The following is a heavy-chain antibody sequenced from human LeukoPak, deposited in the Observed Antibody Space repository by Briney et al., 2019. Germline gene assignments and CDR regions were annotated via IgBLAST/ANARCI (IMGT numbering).Heavy chain of an antibody. D-gene: IGHD3-22*01. J-gene: IGHJ4*02. CDR1: GFTFSSYV. CDR2: ISGSGGNT. V-gene: IGHV3-23*01. Sequence: PGGSLRLSCAASGFTFSSYVMSWVRQAPGKGLEWVSAISGSGGNTYYADSVKGRFTISRDNSKNTLYLQMNSLRAEDTAVYYCARVGYHDSSGYEGSLDYWGQGTLVTVSS. CDR3: ARVGYHDSSGYEGSLDY.